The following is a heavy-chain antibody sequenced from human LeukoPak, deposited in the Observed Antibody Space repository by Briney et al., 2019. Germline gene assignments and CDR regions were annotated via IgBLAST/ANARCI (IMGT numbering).Heavy chain of an antibody. Sequence: GGSLRLSCAAYGFTFRNYGMHWVRQAPGKGLEWVALIWYDGSNKYYTDSVKGRLTISRDNSKDTLFLQMNSLRAEDTAVYYCAREGPRGNSQFDYWGQGTLVTVST. CDR2: IWYDGSNK. D-gene: IGHD2/OR15-2a*01. V-gene: IGHV3-33*01. CDR3: AREGPRGNSQFDY. CDR1: GFTFRNYG. J-gene: IGHJ4*02.